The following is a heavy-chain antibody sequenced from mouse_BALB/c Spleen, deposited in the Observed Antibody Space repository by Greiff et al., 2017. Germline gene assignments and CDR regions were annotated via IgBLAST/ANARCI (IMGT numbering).Heavy chain of an antibody. CDR2: IWAGGST. CDR1: GFSLTSYG. J-gene: IGHJ2*01. Sequence: QVQLKESGPGLVAPSQSLSITCTVSGFSLTSYGVHWVRQPPGKGLEWLGVIWAGGSTNYNSALMSRLSISKDNSKSQVFLKMNSLQTDDTAMYYCATLLWGLFDYWGQGTTLTVSS. CDR3: ATLLWGLFDY. D-gene: IGHD2-10*01. V-gene: IGHV2-9*02.